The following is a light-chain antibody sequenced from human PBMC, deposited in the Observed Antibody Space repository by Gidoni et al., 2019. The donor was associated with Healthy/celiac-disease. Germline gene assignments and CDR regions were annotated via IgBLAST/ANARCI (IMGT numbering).Light chain of an antibody. Sequence: SYELTQPPSVSVSPGQTASITCSGAQLGDKYACWYQQKPGQSPVLVIYHDTKRPSGIPERFSGSNSGNTATLTISGTQAMDEADYYCQAWDSSHVVFGGGTKLTVL. CDR2: HDT. CDR3: QAWDSSHVV. V-gene: IGLV3-1*01. CDR1: QLGDKY. J-gene: IGLJ2*01.